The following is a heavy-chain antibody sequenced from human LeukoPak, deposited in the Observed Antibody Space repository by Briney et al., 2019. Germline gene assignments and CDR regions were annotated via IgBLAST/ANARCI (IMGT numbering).Heavy chain of an antibody. Sequence: GASVKVSCKACGYTFSSYSINWVRQAPGQGLEWMGWISGQSGSAHYAQNLKGRVTMTTDTSTSTAYMELRSLTSDDTAVYYCAREDPVVAATSLSFDYWGQGTLVTVSS. CDR3: AREDPVVAATSLSFDY. CDR1: GYTFSSYS. V-gene: IGHV1-18*01. CDR2: ISGQSGSA. J-gene: IGHJ4*02. D-gene: IGHD2-15*01.